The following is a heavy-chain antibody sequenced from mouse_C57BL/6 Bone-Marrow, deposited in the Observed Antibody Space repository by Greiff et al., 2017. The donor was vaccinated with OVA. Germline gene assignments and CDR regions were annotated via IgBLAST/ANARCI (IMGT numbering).Heavy chain of an antibody. Sequence: EVKLVESGGGLVQPGGSLSLSCAASGFTFTDYYMSWVRQPPGKALAWLGFIRNKANGYTTEYSASVKGRFTISRDNSQSILYLQMNALRAEDSATYYCARSYYGSFYAMDYWGQGTSVTVSS. J-gene: IGHJ4*01. D-gene: IGHD2-9*01. V-gene: IGHV7-3*01. CDR3: ARSYYGSFYAMDY. CDR1: GFTFTDYY. CDR2: IRNKANGYTT.